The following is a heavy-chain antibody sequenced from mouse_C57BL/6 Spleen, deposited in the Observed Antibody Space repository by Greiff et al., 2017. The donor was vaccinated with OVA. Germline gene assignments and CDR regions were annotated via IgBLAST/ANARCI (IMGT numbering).Heavy chain of an antibody. CDR2: LNPNNGGT. Sequence: EVQLQQSGPELVKPGASVKISCKASGYTFTDYYMNWVKQSHGKSLEWIGDLNPNNGGTSYNQKFKGKATLTVDKSSSTAYMELRSLTSEDSAVYYCARWGVDYDGSSHCYFAVWGTGTTVTVSS. CDR3: ARWGVDYDGSSHCYFAV. CDR1: GYTFTDYY. D-gene: IGHD1-1*01. V-gene: IGHV1-26*01. J-gene: IGHJ1*03.